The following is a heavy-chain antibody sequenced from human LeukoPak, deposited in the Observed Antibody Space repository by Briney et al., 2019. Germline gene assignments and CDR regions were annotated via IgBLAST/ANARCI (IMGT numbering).Heavy chain of an antibody. CDR3: AKADSISRDLLGMLDY. V-gene: IGHV3-43D*03. CDR1: GFTFDDYA. D-gene: IGHD1-26*01. J-gene: IGHJ4*02. CDR2: ISWDGDNT. Sequence: GGSLRLSCAASGFTFDDYAMHWVRQAPGKGLEWVSLISWDGDNTYYADSVRGRFTISRDNSKNSLYLQMNSLRPEDTALYYCAKADSISRDLLGMLDYWGQGTQVIVSS.